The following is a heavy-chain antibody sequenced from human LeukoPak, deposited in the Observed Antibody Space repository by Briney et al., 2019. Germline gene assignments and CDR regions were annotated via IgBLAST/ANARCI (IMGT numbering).Heavy chain of an antibody. J-gene: IGHJ4*02. Sequence: ASVKVSCKASGYTFTSYDINWVRQATGQGLEWMGWINPNSGGTNYAQKFQGRVTMTRDTSISTAYMELSRLRSDDTAVYYCARDHSGSYLLFTFNYWGQGTLVTVSS. V-gene: IGHV1-2*02. D-gene: IGHD3-10*01. CDR3: ARDHSGSYLLFTFNY. CDR2: INPNSGGT. CDR1: GYTFTSYD.